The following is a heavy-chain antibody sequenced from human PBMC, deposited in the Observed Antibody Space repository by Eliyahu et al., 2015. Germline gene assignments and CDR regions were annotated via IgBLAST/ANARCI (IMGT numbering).Heavy chain of an antibody. J-gene: IGHJ4*02. CDR2: IVVGSGNT. CDR1: GFTFTSSA. CDR3: AAPETTVTTHFDY. D-gene: IGHD4-17*01. Sequence: QMQLVQSGPEVKKPGTSVKVSCKASGFTFTSSAVQWVRQARGQRLEWIGWIVVGSGNTNYAQKFQERVTITRDMSTSTAYMELSSLRSEDTAVYYCAAPETTVTTHFDYWGQGTLVTVSS. V-gene: IGHV1-58*01.